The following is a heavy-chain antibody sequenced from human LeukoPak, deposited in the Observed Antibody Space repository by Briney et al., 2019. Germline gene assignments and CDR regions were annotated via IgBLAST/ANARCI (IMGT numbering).Heavy chain of an antibody. CDR1: GGSISSGDYY. J-gene: IGHJ4*02. CDR2: IYYSGCT. CDR3: ARVVDYYDSSGITIDY. V-gene: IGHV4-30-4*08. D-gene: IGHD3-22*01. Sequence: PSQTLSLTCTVSGGSISSGDYYWSWIRQPPGKGLEWIGYIYYSGCTYYNPSLKSRVTISVDTPKNQFSLKLSSVTAADTAVYYCARVVDYYDSSGITIDYWGQGTLVTVSS.